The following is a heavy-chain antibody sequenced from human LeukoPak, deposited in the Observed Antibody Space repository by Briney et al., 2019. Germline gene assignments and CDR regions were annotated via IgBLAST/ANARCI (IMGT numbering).Heavy chain of an antibody. J-gene: IGHJ4*02. V-gene: IGHV3-7*01. D-gene: IGHD1-7*01. Sequence: GGSLRLSCAASGFTFSSYWMSWVRRAPGKGLEWVANIKQDGSEKYYVDSVKGRFTISRDNAKNSPYLQMNSLRAEDTAVYYCARDDDWNYEDYWGQGTLVTVSS. CDR3: ARDDDWNYEDY. CDR1: GFTFSSYW. CDR2: IKQDGSEK.